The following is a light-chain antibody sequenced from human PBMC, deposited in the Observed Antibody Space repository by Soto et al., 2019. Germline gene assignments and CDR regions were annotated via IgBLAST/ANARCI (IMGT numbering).Light chain of an antibody. CDR2: EVS. CDR1: SSDVASYDL. CDR3: CSHAGSCTWV. V-gene: IGLV2-23*02. J-gene: IGLJ3*02. Sequence: QSALTQPASGSGSPVQSITSACTGTSSDVASYDLVSWYQQEPGKAPKLMIYEVSKRPSGVSNRFSASKSGNTASLTISGLQAEDEADYYCCSHAGSCTWVFGGGTKLTVL.